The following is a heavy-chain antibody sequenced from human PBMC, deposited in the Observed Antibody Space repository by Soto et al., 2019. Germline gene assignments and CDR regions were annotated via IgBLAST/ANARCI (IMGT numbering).Heavy chain of an antibody. D-gene: IGHD6-13*01. CDR1: GGSFSGYY. V-gene: IGHV4-34*01. Sequence: QVQLQQWGAGLLKPSETLSLTCAVYGGSFSGYYWCWVRQPPGKGLEWIGGINHVGGTNYNPSIKSRLTIAVDTPKNQFSPQVTSVTAADTAVYYCTRGQKGYSSSWYGDWGQGTPVTVSS. CDR3: TRGQKGYSSSWYGD. J-gene: IGHJ4*02. CDR2: INHVGGT.